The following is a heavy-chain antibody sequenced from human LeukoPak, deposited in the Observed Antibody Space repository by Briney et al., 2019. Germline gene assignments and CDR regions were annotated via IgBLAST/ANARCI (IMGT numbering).Heavy chain of an antibody. CDR2: TYYNSKWYT. J-gene: IGHJ4*02. CDR3: ARENGVWTEENYYFDY. V-gene: IGHV6-1*01. Sequence: SQTLSLTCAISGDSVSTASNAWYWIGQSPSRGLEWLGRTYYNSKWYTDYAVSVSGRITITPDTSKNQFSLQLNSVTPEDTAVYYCARENGVWTEENYYFDYWGQGTLVTVSS. CDR1: GDSVSTASNA. D-gene: IGHD2-8*01.